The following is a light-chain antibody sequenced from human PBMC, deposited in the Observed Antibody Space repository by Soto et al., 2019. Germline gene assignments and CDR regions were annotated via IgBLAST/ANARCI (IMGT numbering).Light chain of an antibody. Sequence: EIVMTQSPATLSVSPGERATLSCRASQSVSSNLAWYQQKPDQAPRLLIYGASTRATGISARVSGSGSGTGFTLTISSLQSEDFAVYYCQQYNNWPWTVGQVHKVDIK. CDR3: QQYNNWPWT. V-gene: IGKV3-15*01. CDR2: GAS. CDR1: QSVSSN. J-gene: IGKJ1*01.